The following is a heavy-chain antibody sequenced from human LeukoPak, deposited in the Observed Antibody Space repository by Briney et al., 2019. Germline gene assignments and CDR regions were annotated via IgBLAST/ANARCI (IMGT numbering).Heavy chain of an antibody. CDR2: IYTSGST. V-gene: IGHV4-4*07. J-gene: IGHJ4*02. D-gene: IGHD2-21*02. CDR3: HLVVTAIGWGTYDY. Sequence: AETLSLTCTVSGGSISGYYWSWIRQPAGKGLEWIGRIYTSGSTNYNPSLKSRVTMSVDTSKSQFSLKLSSVTAADTAVYYSHLVVTAIGWGTYDYWGQGTLVTVSS. CDR1: GGSISGYY.